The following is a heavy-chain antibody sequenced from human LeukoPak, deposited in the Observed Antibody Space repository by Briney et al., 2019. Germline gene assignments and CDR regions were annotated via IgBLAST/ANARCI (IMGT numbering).Heavy chain of an antibody. J-gene: IGHJ4*02. V-gene: IGHV3-23*01. CDR1: GFTFSSYA. Sequence: GGSLRLSCAASGFTFSSYAMSWVREAPGKGLEWVSAISGSGGSTYYADSVKGRFTISRDNSKNTLYLQMNSLRAEDTAVYYCAKLGSLVHSAFDYWGQGTLVTVSS. D-gene: IGHD2-15*01. CDR3: AKLGSLVHSAFDY. CDR2: ISGSGGST.